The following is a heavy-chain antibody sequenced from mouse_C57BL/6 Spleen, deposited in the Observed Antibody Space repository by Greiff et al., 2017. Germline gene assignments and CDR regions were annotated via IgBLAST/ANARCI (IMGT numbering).Heavy chain of an antibody. D-gene: IGHD2-4*01. V-gene: IGHV1-72*01. J-gene: IGHJ4*01. CDR3: ARGGHYDEGAMDY. Sequence: QQPGRGLEWIGRIDPNSGGTKYNEKFKSKATLTVDKPSSTAYMQLSSLTSEDSAVYYCARGGHYDEGAMDYWGQGTSVTVSS. CDR2: IDPNSGGT.